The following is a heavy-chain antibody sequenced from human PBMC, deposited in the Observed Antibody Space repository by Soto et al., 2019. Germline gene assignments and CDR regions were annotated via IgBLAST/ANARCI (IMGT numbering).Heavy chain of an antibody. V-gene: IGHV6-1*01. CDR3: VRLIGNSWLDS. CDR1: GYSVSSSSVT. CDR2: TYYRSRWYF. J-gene: IGHJ5*01. Sequence: SLTCAISGYSVSSSSVTWNWISQSPSRGLEWLGRTYYRSRWYFDYAVSVKSRITISPDISNNQVSLQLTSVTPDDTAIYYCVRLIGNSWLDSWGQGTLVTVSS. D-gene: IGHD3-22*01.